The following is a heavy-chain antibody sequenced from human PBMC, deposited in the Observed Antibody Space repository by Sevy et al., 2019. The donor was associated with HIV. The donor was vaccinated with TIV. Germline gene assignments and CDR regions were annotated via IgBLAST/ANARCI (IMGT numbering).Heavy chain of an antibody. CDR2: ISAHNGNT. J-gene: IGHJ4*02. Sequence: ASVKGSCKASGYTFTSYGISWVRQAPGQGLEWMGWISAHNGNTNYAQKFQGRVTMTTDTSTSTAYMELRSLRSDDTAVYYCARDKMATMPNDYWGQGTLVTVSS. D-gene: IGHD5-12*01. CDR3: ARDKMATMPNDY. CDR1: GYTFTSYG. V-gene: IGHV1-18*01.